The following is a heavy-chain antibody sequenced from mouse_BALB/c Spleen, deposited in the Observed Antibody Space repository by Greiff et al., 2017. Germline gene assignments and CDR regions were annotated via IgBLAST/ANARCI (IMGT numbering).Heavy chain of an antibody. V-gene: IGHV10-3*03. CDR1: GFTFNTYA. CDR3: VREDGNYTMDY. Sequence: EVQVVESGGGLVQPKGSLKLSCAASGFTFNTYAMHWVCQAPGKGLEWVARIRSKSNNYATYYADSVKDRFTISRDDSQSMLYLQMNNLKTEDTAMYYCVREDGNYTMDYWGQGTSVTVSS. J-gene: IGHJ4*01. D-gene: IGHD2-1*01. CDR2: IRSKSNNYAT.